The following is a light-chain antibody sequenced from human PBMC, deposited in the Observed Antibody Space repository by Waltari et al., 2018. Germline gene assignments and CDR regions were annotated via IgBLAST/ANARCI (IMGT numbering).Light chain of an antibody. Sequence: DIQMTQSPFTLPASAGDSVTITCRASHSISTWLAWYQQKPGKAPKLLIYEASSLENGVPSRFSGSGSGTEFTLTISSLQPDDFATYYCQQFNTYPIPFGRGTKVDIK. V-gene: IGKV1-5*03. CDR2: EAS. J-gene: IGKJ3*01. CDR1: HSISTW. CDR3: QQFNTYPIP.